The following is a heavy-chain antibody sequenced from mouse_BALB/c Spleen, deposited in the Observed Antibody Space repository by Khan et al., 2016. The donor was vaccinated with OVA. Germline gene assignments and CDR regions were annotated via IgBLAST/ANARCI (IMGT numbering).Heavy chain of an antibody. J-gene: IGHJ2*01. V-gene: IGHV5-17*02. Sequence: EVELVASGGGLVQPGGSRKLSCAASGFTFSSYGMHWVRQAPEKGLEWVAYISGDSSTIYYADTVKGRFTISRDNPKNTLFLQMTILMSEDTAMYYCATSYYYGYYFDYWGPGTTLTVSS. D-gene: IGHD1-1*01. CDR3: ATSYYYGYYFDY. CDR1: GFTFSSYG. CDR2: ISGDSSTI.